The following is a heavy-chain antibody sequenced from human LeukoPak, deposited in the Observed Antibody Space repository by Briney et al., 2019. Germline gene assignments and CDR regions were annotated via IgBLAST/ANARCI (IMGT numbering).Heavy chain of an antibody. D-gene: IGHD3-16*01. Sequence: PGGSLRLSCAASGFTFSSYAMTWVRQAPGKGLEWVSVIYSVGSTYYADSVKGRFTISRDNSKNKLYLQMNSLRAEDKAVYYWARGKGELPVLFDYWGQGTLVTVSS. CDR1: GFTFSSYA. V-gene: IGHV3-53*01. J-gene: IGHJ4*02. CDR3: ARGKGELPVLFDY. CDR2: IYSVGST.